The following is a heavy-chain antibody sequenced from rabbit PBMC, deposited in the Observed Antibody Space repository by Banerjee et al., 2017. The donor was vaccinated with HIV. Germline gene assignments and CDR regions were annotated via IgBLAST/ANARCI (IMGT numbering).Heavy chain of an antibody. D-gene: IGHD8-1*01. CDR3: ARGSAVSYYYSGIPVFNL. Sequence: QEQLVESGGGLVTLGGSLTLTCNASGIDFSGYGISWVRQAPGKGLEWITYIYPNFGSTDYASWVNGRFTISKTSSTTVTLQMTSLTAADTAIYFCARGSAVSYYYSGIPVFNLWGPGTLVTVS. CDR2: IYPNFGST. J-gene: IGHJ4*01. CDR1: GIDFSGYG. V-gene: IGHV1S45*01.